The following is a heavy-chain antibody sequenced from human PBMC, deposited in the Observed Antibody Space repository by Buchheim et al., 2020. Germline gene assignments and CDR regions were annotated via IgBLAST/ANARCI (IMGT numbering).Heavy chain of an antibody. J-gene: IGHJ4*02. CDR2: IYSGGST. V-gene: IGHV3-66*04. CDR3: ARQFTYYDILTGYPTSGFDY. CDR1: GFTVSSNY. Sequence: EVQLVESGGGLVPPGGSLRLSCAASGFTVSSNYMSWVRQAPGKGLEWVSVIYSGGSTYYADSVKGRFTISRDNSKNTLYLQMYRLRHEDTAVYYSARQFTYYDILTGYPTSGFDYWGQGTL. D-gene: IGHD3-9*01.